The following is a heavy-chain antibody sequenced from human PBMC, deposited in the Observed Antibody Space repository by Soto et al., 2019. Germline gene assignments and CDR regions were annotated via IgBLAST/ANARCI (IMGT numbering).Heavy chain of an antibody. CDR3: ARGSYGSGSYYKGYYYYMDV. CDR2: INPNSGGT. V-gene: IGHV1-2*04. D-gene: IGHD3-10*01. CDR1: GYTFTGYY. J-gene: IGHJ6*03. Sequence: ASVKVSCKASGYTFTGYYMHWVRQAPGQGLEWMGWINPNSGGTNYAQKFQGWVTMTRDTSISTAYMELSRLRSDDTAVYYCARGSYGSGSYYKGYYYYMDVWGKGTTVTVSS.